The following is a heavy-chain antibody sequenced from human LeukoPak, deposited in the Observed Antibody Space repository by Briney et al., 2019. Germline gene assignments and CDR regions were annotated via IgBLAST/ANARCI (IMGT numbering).Heavy chain of an antibody. CDR3: AKDYDSSGWAAFDI. J-gene: IGHJ3*02. CDR2: ISYDGSNN. D-gene: IGHD3-22*01. Sequence: GGSLRLSCAASGFTFNSFGMHWVRQAPGRGLEWVAVISYDGSNNYFADSVKGRFTISRDNSRNTLYLQMNSLRAEDTAVYYCAKDYDSSGWAAFDIWGQGTMVTVSS. CDR1: GFTFNSFG. V-gene: IGHV3-30*18.